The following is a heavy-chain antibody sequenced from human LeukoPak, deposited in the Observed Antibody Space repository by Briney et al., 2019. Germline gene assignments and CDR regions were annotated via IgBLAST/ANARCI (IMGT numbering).Heavy chain of an antibody. J-gene: IGHJ5*02. V-gene: IGHV4-31*03. CDR1: GGSISSGGYY. CDR3: ARGAGTNWFDP. CDR2: IYYSGST. Sequence: SETLSLTRTVSGGSISSGGYYWSWIRQHPGKGLEWIGYIYYSGSTYYNPSLKSRVTISVDTSKNQFSLKLSSVTAADTAVYYCARGAGTNWFDPWGQGTLVTVSS.